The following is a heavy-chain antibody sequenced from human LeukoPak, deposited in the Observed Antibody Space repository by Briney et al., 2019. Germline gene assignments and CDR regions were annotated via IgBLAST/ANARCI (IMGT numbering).Heavy chain of an antibody. V-gene: IGHV3-33*01. CDR1: GFTFSSYG. J-gene: IGHJ4*02. Sequence: GRSLRLSCAASGFTFSSYGMHWVRQAPGKGLEWVAVIWYDGSNKYYADSVKGRFTISRDNSKNTLNLQMNSLRAEDTAVYYCARDRKSGESSEIDFWGQGTLVTVSS. CDR3: ARDRKSGESSEIDF. CDR2: IWYDGSNK. D-gene: IGHD3-10*01.